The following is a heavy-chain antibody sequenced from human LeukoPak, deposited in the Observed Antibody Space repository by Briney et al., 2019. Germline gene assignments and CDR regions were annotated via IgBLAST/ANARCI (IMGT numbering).Heavy chain of an antibody. V-gene: IGHV3-7*01. CDR1: GFTFSSYW. Sequence: GGSLRLSCAASGFTFSSYWMSWVRQAPGKGLEWVANIKQDGSEKYYVDSVKGRFTISRDNAKNSLYLQMNSLRAEDTAVYYCARDPYGVGATDFDYWGQGTLVTASS. CDR2: IKQDGSEK. D-gene: IGHD1-26*01. J-gene: IGHJ4*02. CDR3: ARDPYGVGATDFDY.